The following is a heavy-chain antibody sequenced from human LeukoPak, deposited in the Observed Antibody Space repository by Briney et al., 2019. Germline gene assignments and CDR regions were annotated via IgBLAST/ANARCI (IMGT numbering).Heavy chain of an antibody. CDR3: AKGSYYDSSGSFYFDY. Sequence: GRSLRLSCAASGFTFSSYAMHWVRQAPGKGLEWVAVISYDGSNKYYADSVKGRFTISRDNSKNTLYVQVNSLGTEDTAAYYCAKGSYYDSSGSFYFDYWGQGTLVTVSS. CDR2: ISYDGSNK. V-gene: IGHV3-30*04. D-gene: IGHD3-22*01. J-gene: IGHJ4*02. CDR1: GFTFSSYA.